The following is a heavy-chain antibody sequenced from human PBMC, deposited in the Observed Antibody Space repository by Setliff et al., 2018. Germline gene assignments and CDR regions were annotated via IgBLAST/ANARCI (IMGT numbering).Heavy chain of an antibody. CDR3: ARDGDNYYDSSGYYLNHAFDI. CDR1: GGTFRSYA. D-gene: IGHD3-22*01. J-gene: IGHJ3*02. CDR2: IIPIFGTA. V-gene: IGHV1-69*13. Sequence: SVKVSCKASGGTFRSYAISWVRQAPGQGLEWMGGIIPIFGTANYAQKFQGRVTITADESTSTAYMELSSLRSEDTAVYYCARDGDNYYDSSGYYLNHAFDIWGQGTMVTVSS.